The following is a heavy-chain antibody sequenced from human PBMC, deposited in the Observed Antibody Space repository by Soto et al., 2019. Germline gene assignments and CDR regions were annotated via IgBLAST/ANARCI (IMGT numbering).Heavy chain of an antibody. CDR2: MSTYNENK. CDR1: GYAFTSYG. J-gene: IGHJ3*01. CDR3: GEDAHEAAPSDL. V-gene: IGHV1-18*01. D-gene: IGHD2-15*01. Sequence: QAQLVQSGPEVKKPGASVKVSCKASGYAFTSYGINWVRRAPGQGLEWVGWMSTYNENKGYAQKLQGRVAMTMDAATSTAYVDLRHLRSDDTAVYYCGEDAHEAAPSDLWGQGTMVTVSS.